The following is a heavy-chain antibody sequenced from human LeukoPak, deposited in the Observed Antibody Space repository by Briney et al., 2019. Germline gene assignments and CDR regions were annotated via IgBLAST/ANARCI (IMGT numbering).Heavy chain of an antibody. CDR1: GYTFTSYG. CDR2: ISAYNGNT. J-gene: IGHJ4*02. V-gene: IGHV1-18*01. D-gene: IGHD6-19*01. Sequence: ASVKVSCKASGYTFTSYGISWVRQAPGQGLEWMGWISAYNGNTNYAQKLQGRVTMTTDTSTSTAYMELRSPRSDDTAVYYCARDRREQWLARRVDYWGQGTLVTVSS. CDR3: ARDRREQWLARRVDY.